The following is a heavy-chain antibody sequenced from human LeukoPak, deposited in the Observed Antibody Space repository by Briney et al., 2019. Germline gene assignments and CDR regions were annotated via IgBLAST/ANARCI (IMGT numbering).Heavy chain of an antibody. CDR3: ARVTGYTIEDYFDY. D-gene: IGHD3-9*01. V-gene: IGHV4-39*07. CDR1: DDSISSSTYY. CDR2: LYYSGKT. Sequence: SETLSLTCIISDDSISSSTYYWGWIRQPPGKGLEWIGALYYSGKTYYNPSLKSRVTISVDTSKNQFSLKLRSVTAADTAVYYCARVTGYTIEDYFDYWGQGTLVTVSS. J-gene: IGHJ4*02.